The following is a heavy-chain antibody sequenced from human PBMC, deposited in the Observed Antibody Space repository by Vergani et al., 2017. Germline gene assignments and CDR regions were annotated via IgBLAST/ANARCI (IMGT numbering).Heavy chain of an antibody. Sequence: EVQLLESGGDLVQPGGSLRLSCAASGFTFNHYAMNWVRQAPGKGLEWVSGISGSGGSTYYAGSVKDRFTISRDSSKNTLYLQRNSLSAGDTAVYYCAKANPRNSGYDYLYYYHAMDVWGQGTTVTVSS. CDR1: GFTFNHYA. J-gene: IGHJ6*02. CDR3: AKANPRNSGYDYLYYYHAMDV. V-gene: IGHV3-23*01. CDR2: ISGSGGST. D-gene: IGHD5-12*01.